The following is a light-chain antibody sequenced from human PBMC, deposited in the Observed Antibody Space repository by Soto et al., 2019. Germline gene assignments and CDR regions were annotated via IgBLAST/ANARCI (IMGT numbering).Light chain of an antibody. Sequence: QSVLTQPPSVSGAPGQRVTISCTGSSSNIGAGYDVHWYQQLPGTAPKLLTYGNSNRPSGVPDRFSGSKSGTSASLAITGLQAEAEGDYYCQYYDSGLSGWVFGGGTKLTVL. V-gene: IGLV1-40*01. CDR2: GNS. CDR1: SSNIGAGYD. J-gene: IGLJ3*02. CDR3: QYYDSGLSGWV.